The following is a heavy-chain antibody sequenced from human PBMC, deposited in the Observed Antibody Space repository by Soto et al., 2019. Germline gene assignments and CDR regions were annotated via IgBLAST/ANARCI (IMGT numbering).Heavy chain of an antibody. CDR1: GGTFSSYA. CDR2: IIPIFGTA. CDR3: ARGLGGGSSSSKRYYYYGMDV. Sequence: SVKVSCKASGGTFSSYAISWVRQAPGQGLEWMGGIIPIFGTANYAQKFQGRVTITADESTSTAYMELSSLRSEDTAVYYCARGLGGGSSSSKRYYYYGMDVWGLGTLVTVSS. D-gene: IGHD6-6*01. V-gene: IGHV1-69*13. J-gene: IGHJ6*02.